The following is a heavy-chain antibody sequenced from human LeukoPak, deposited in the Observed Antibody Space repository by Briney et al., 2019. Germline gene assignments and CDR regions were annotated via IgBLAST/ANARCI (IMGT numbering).Heavy chain of an antibody. V-gene: IGHV3-9*01. CDR2: ISWNSFTI. CDR3: AKDIGGMYTASTYMDV. Sequence: GGSLRLSCAASRFTFDDYAMHWVRQTPGKGLEWVSSISWNSFTIDYADSVKGRFTISRDNAKNSLYLQMNSLRVEDSALYYCAKDIGGMYTASTYMDVWGKGRAVTISS. D-gene: IGHD5-18*01. CDR1: RFTFDDYA. J-gene: IGHJ6*03.